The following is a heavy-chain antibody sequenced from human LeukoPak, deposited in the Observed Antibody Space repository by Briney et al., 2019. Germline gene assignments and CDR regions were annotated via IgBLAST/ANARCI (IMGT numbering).Heavy chain of an antibody. J-gene: IGHJ5*02. CDR2: INPKSGGT. D-gene: IGHD6-19*01. CDR1: GYTFTGYY. Sequence: GASVKVSCKASGYTFTGYYMHWVRQAPGQGLEWMGWINPKSGGTMHAKNFQGRVTMTRDTSISTVYMELTRLRYDDTALYYCAKEGQWLVHWFDPWGQGTLVTVSS. CDR3: AKEGQWLVHWFDP. V-gene: IGHV1-2*02.